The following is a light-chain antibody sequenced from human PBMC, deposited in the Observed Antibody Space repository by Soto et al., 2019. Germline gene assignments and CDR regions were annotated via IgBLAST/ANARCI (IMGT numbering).Light chain of an antibody. Sequence: QSALTQPASVSGSPGQSITIFCTGTHSDIGNYNYVSWYQHHPGKAPKLIIYDVGSRPSGVSTRFFGSKSGNTASLAISGLQAEDEAAYYCPSYTSDHPRCYVFGTGTKVTVL. V-gene: IGLV2-14*03. CDR3: PSYTSDHPRCYV. CDR2: DVG. J-gene: IGLJ1*01. CDR1: HSDIGNYNY.